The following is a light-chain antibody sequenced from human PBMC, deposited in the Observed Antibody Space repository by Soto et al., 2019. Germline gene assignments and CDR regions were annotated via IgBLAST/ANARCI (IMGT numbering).Light chain of an antibody. CDR3: QQYGRTSWT. CDR1: QSVSTNF. CDR2: GAS. Sequence: EIVLTQSPGTLSLSPGEGATLSCRASQSVSTNFFAWYQQKPGQAPRLLIYGASTRATGIPDRFSGSASGTDFTLTISTLEPEDFAVYYCQQYGRTSWTFGHGTKVEIK. V-gene: IGKV3-20*01. J-gene: IGKJ1*01.